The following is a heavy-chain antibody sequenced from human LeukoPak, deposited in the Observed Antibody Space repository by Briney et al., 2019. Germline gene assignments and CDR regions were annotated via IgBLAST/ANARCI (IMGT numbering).Heavy chain of an antibody. Sequence: GGSLRLSRAASGFTFSNSAMSWVRQAPGKGLEWVSTLSGSGITTYYADSVEGRFTISRDNSKNTLYLQMNSLRAEDTAVYYCAKGIYSSGWSYFDYWGHGTLVTVSS. CDR3: AKGIYSSGWSYFDY. J-gene: IGHJ4*01. V-gene: IGHV3-23*01. D-gene: IGHD6-19*01. CDR2: LSGSGITT. CDR1: GFTFSNSA.